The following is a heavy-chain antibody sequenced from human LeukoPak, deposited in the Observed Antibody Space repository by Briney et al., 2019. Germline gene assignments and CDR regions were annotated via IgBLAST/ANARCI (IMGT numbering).Heavy chain of an antibody. CDR2: ISGSGGST. CDR1: GFTFSSYA. D-gene: IGHD2-2*01. J-gene: IGHJ4*02. CDR3: ASARDIVVVPAYFDY. Sequence: GGSLRLSCAASGFTFSSYAMSWVRQAPGKGLEWVSAISGSGGSTYYADSVKGRFTISRDNSKNTLYLQINSLRAEDTAVYYCASARDIVVVPAYFDYWGQGTLVTVSS. V-gene: IGHV3-23*01.